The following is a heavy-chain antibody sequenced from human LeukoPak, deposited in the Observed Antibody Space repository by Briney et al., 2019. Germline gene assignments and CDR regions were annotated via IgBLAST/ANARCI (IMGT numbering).Heavy chain of an antibody. J-gene: IGHJ6*02. V-gene: IGHV3-7*01. CDR3: ARGTSSSWPYYYYGMDV. D-gene: IGHD6-13*01. Sequence: GALRLSCAASGFIFTNYFMSWVRQAPGKGLEWVASIKHDGSEKYYVDSVRGRFTISRDNTMNSLYLQMSSLRAEDTAVYYCARGTSSSWPYYYYGMDVWGQGTTVTVSS. CDR1: GFIFTNYF. CDR2: IKHDGSEK.